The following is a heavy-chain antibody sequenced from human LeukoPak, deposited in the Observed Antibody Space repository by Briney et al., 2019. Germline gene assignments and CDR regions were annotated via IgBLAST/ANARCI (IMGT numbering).Heavy chain of an antibody. CDR3: GRDEGQN. Sequence: PGGSLSLSCAASGFTFSSYSMNWVRRAPGKGREWVSSISISSSYIYYADSVKGRFTISRDNAKNSLYLQMNTRGAEDTAVYNCGRDEGQNWGQGTLVTVSS. V-gene: IGHV3-21*01. J-gene: IGHJ4*02. CDR2: ISISSSYI. CDR1: GFTFSSYS.